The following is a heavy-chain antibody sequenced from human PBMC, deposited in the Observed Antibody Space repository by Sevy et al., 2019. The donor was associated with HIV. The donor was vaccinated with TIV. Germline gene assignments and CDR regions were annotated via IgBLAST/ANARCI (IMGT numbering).Heavy chain of an antibody. CDR1: GFTFSSYA. D-gene: IGHD3-22*01. Sequence: GSLRLSCAASGFTFSSYAMHWVRQAPGKGLEWVAVISYDGSNKYYAESVKGRFTISRDNTKNTLYLQMNSLRAEDTALYYCAREVGSGYYYTPFDYWGQGTLVTVSS. CDR2: ISYDGSNK. J-gene: IGHJ4*02. V-gene: IGHV3-30-3*01. CDR3: AREVGSGYYYTPFDY.